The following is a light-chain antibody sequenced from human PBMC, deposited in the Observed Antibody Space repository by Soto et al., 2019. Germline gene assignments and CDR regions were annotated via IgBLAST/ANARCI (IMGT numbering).Light chain of an antibody. CDR3: QQYDSYSGLT. CDR1: QSISTW. Sequence: DIQMTQSPSSVSASVGDRVTITCRASQSISTWLAWYQQKPGKAPKLLIYTASNLESGVPSRFSGRGSGTEFTLTISSLQPDDFATYYCQQYDSYSGLTFGGGTKVEIK. V-gene: IGKV1-5*03. J-gene: IGKJ4*01. CDR2: TAS.